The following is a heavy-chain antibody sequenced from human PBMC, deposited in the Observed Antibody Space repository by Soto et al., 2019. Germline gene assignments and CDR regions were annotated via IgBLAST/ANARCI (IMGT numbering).Heavy chain of an antibody. V-gene: IGHV4-59*01. D-gene: IGHD5-12*01. J-gene: IGHJ4*02. CDR1: AGSISSYY. Sequence: PSETLSLTCTVSAGSISSYYWSWIRQPPGKGLEWIGYIYYSGSTNYNPSLKSRVTISVDTSKNQFSLKLSSVTAADTAVYYCARVGGGYDSHFDYWGQGTLVTVS. CDR3: ARVGGGYDSHFDY. CDR2: IYYSGST.